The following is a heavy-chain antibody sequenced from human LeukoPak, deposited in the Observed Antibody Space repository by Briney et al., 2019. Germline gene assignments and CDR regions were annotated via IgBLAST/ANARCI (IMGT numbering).Heavy chain of an antibody. J-gene: IGHJ4*02. CDR2: ITASGTAM. CDR3: ARAPYSSGWYYFDY. D-gene: IGHD6-19*01. V-gene: IGHV3-48*02. Sequence: GGSLRLSCAASGFTFSSYSMNWVRQAPGKGLEWVSHITASGTAMFYADSVKGRFTISRDNAKNSLYLQMNSLRDEDTAVYYCARAPYSSGWYYFDYWGQGTLVTVSS. CDR1: GFTFSSYS.